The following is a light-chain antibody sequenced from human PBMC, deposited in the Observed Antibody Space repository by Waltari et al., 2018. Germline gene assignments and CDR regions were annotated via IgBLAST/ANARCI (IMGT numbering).Light chain of an antibody. CDR2: DAS. V-gene: IGKV3-11*01. Sequence: DIVLTQSPATLSLSPGERATLSCRASQSVNSALAWYQQKPGQAPRLLIYDASIRATGIPARFSGSGSGTDFTLTISSLEPEDFAVYYCQQRRAWPTCGPGTKVDIK. CDR1: QSVNSA. CDR3: QQRRAWPT. J-gene: IGKJ3*01.